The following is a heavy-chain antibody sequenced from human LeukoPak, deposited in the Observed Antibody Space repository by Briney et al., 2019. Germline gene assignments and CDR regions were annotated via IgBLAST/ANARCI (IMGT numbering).Heavy chain of an antibody. J-gene: IGHJ2*01. D-gene: IGHD4-17*01. V-gene: IGHV4-30-4*01. CDR2: IYYSGST. CDR3: ASSPYGPWYFDL. Sequence: PSETLSLTCAVYGGSFSGYYWSWIRQPPGKGLEWIGYIYYSGSTYYNPSLKSRVTISVDTSKNQFSLKLSSVTAADTAVYYCASSPYGPWYFDLWGRGTLVTVSS. CDR1: GGSFSGYY.